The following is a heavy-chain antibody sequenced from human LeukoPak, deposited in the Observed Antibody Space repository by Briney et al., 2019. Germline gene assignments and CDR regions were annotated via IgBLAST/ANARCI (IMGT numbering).Heavy chain of an antibody. CDR3: AKAIGDYYDSSGDY. V-gene: IGHV3-30*18. D-gene: IGHD3-22*01. CDR1: GFTFSSYG. Sequence: GGSLRLSCAASGFTFSSYGMHWVRQAPGKGLEWVAVISYDGSNKYYADSVKGRFTISRDNSKNTLYLQMNSLRAEDTAVYYCAKAIGDYYDSSGDYWGQGTLVTVSS. J-gene: IGHJ4*02. CDR2: ISYDGSNK.